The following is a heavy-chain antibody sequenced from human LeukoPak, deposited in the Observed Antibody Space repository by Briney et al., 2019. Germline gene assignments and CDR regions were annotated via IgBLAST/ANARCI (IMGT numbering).Heavy chain of an antibody. Sequence: PGGSLRLSCAASGFTFSTYWMHWVRQAPGKGLVWVSRINTDGTTTIYADSVKGRFTISRDNAKNSLYLQMNSLRDEDTAVYYCARDWNYWGQGALVTVSS. CDR2: INTDGTTT. V-gene: IGHV3-74*01. J-gene: IGHJ4*02. D-gene: IGHD3-3*01. CDR3: ARDWNY. CDR1: GFTFSTYW.